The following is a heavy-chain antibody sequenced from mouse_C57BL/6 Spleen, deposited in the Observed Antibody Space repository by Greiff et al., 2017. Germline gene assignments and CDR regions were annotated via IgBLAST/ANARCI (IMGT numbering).Heavy chain of an antibody. Sequence: VQLVESGPELVKPGASVKISCKASGYAFSSSWMNWVKQRPGQGLEWIGRIYPGDGDTNYNGKFKGKATLTADKSSSTAYMHLSSLTSEDSAVYFCHASTTWDFDYWGQGTTLT. D-gene: IGHD1-1*01. J-gene: IGHJ2*01. V-gene: IGHV1-82*01. CDR2: IYPGDGDT. CDR1: GYAFSSSW. CDR3: HASTTWDFDY.